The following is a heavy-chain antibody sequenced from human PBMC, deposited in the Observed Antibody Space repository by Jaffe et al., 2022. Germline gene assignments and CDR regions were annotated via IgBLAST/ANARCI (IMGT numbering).Heavy chain of an antibody. D-gene: IGHD1-26*01. V-gene: IGHV3-74*01. CDR3: ARGIRYSGSYNAIFDY. J-gene: IGHJ4*02. CDR2: INSDGSST. CDR1: GFTFSSYW. Sequence: EVQLVESGGGLVQPGGSLRLSCAASGFTFSSYWMHWVRQVPGKGLVWVSRINSDGSSTSYADFVKGRFTISRDNAKNTLYLQMNSLRVEDTAVYYCARGIRYSGSYNAIFDYWGQGTLVTVSS.